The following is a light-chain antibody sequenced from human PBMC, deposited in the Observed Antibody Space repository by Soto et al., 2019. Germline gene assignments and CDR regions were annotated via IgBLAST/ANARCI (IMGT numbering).Light chain of an antibody. CDR2: GNS. CDR3: QSYDSSLSSL. CDR1: SSNIGAGYD. Sequence: QSVLTQPPSVSGAPGQTVTISCTGSSSNIGAGYDVHWYQQLPGTAPKLLIYGNSNRPSGVPDRFSGSKSGTSASLAITGLQGEDGADYYCQSYDSSLSSLFGGGTKLTVL. J-gene: IGLJ3*02. V-gene: IGLV1-40*01.